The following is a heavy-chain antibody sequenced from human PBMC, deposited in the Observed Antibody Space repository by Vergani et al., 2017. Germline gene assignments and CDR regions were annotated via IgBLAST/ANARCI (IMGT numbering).Heavy chain of an antibody. J-gene: IGHJ4*02. CDR2: IKQDGSEK. CDR1: GFTFSSYW. V-gene: IGHV3-7*01. D-gene: IGHD3-9*01. Sequence: EVQLVESGGGLVQPGGSLRLSCASSGFTFSSYWMSWVRQAPGKGLEWVANIKQDGSEKYYVDSVTGRFTISRDNAKTSLYLQKNSLRAEDTAVYYCARDQLRYFDCSPGDYWGQGTLVTVSS. CDR3: ARDQLRYFDCSPGDY.